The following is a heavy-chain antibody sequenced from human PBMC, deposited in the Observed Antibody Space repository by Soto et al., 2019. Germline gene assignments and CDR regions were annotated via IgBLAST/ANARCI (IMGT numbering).Heavy chain of an antibody. CDR1: GFTFSSYS. D-gene: IGHD1-20*01. CDR3: SITGTGYGMDV. Sequence: GGSLRLSCAASGFTFSSYSMNWVRQAPGKGLEWVSAISGSGGSTYYADSVKGRFTISRDNSKNTLYLQMNSLRAEDTAVYYCSITGTGYGMDVWGQGTTVTVSS. CDR2: ISGSGGST. J-gene: IGHJ6*02. V-gene: IGHV3-23*01.